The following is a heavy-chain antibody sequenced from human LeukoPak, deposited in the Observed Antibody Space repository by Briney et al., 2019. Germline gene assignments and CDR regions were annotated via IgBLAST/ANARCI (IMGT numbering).Heavy chain of an antibody. CDR1: XXTXXXXG. CDR2: ISYDGSNK. D-gene: IGHD3-22*01. Sequence: LRLSCAASXXTXXXXGMHWXRXAPGXXLXXVXFISYDGSNKYYADSVKGRFTISRDNSKNTLYLQMNSLRAEDTAVYYCAKVTYDSSGYPDYWGQGTLVTVSS. CDR3: AKVTYDSSGYPDY. V-gene: IGHV3-30*18. J-gene: IGHJ4*02.